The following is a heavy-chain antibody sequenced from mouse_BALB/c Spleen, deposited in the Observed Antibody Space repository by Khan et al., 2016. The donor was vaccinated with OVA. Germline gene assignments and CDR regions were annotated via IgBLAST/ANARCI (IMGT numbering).Heavy chain of an antibody. CDR2: INPSTGYT. D-gene: IGHD1-1*01. CDR3: ARRGLRWDFDY. V-gene: IGHV1-7*01. CDR1: GYTFINHW. J-gene: IGHJ2*01. Sequence: QVQLKQSGAELAKPGASVKMSCKASGYTFINHWILWVKQRPGQGLEWIGYINPSTGYTEYNQNFKDKATLTADKSSSPAYMQLSSLTSEDSAVYYCARRGLRWDFDYWGQGTTLTVSS.